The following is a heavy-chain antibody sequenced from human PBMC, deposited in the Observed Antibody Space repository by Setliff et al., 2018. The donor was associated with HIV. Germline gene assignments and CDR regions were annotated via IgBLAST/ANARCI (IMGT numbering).Heavy chain of an antibody. D-gene: IGHD3-10*01. V-gene: IGHV1-46*01. Sequence: ASVKVSCKASGYTFSNFYIHWVRQAPGQGLEWVGGFHPGSGATFFAQKFQGRLTLSSDTSTSTAHMELSSLRSEETALYYCARLSGGMVPNYWGQGTLVTVSS. J-gene: IGHJ4*02. CDR3: ARLSGGMVPNY. CDR1: GYTFSNFY. CDR2: FHPGSGAT.